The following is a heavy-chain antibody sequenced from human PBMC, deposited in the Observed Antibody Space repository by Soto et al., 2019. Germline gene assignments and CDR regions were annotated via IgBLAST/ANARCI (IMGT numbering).Heavy chain of an antibody. J-gene: IGHJ4*02. CDR3: ARGGHVVVVTAALDY. CDR1: GDTFTDYY. Sequence: QVQLMQSGAEVKKPGASVKVSCKASGDTFTDYYIHWVRQAPGQGLEWMGTVNPSGGHTTYAQHFLGRVTXTGETSXXTLFMELTSLTSDDTAIYYCARGGHVVVVTAALDYWGQGTLVTVSS. CDR2: VNPSGGHT. D-gene: IGHD2-21*02. V-gene: IGHV1-46*01.